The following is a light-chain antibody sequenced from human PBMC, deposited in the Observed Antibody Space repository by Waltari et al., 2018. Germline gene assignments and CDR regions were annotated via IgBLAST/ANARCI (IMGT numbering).Light chain of an antibody. CDR1: QTILDTYDKNY. Sequence: DIVMTQSPDSLAVSLGERVTINCRSSQTILDTYDKNYLAWHQQKPGQSPRLLIYWASTREVGVPDRFSGSGSGTDFTLTISCLQAEDVAVYYCQQYFNTPITFGGGTKVEIK. CDR2: WAS. CDR3: QQYFNTPIT. J-gene: IGKJ4*01. V-gene: IGKV4-1*01.